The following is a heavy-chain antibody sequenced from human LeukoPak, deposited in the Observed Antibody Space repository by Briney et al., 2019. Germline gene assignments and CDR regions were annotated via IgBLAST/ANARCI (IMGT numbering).Heavy chain of an antibody. J-gene: IGHJ6*03. CDR2: NYYSGST. CDR1: DGSISSSSYY. CDR3: ARDFRGYDSPYYYMDV. V-gene: IGHV4-39*02. D-gene: IGHD5-12*01. Sequence: PSETLSLTCTVSDGSISSSSYYWCWIRQPPGKGLEWIGSNYYSGSTYNNPSLKSRVTISVDTSKNQFSLKLSSVTAADTAVYYCARDFRGYDSPYYYMDVWGKGTTVTVSS.